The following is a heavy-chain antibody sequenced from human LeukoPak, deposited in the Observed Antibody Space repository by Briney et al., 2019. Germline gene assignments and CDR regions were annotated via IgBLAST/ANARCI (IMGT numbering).Heavy chain of an antibody. J-gene: IGHJ3*02. V-gene: IGHV3-21*01. CDR3: ARDNHSGSYYGALDI. D-gene: IGHD1-26*01. Sequence: GGSLRLSCAASGFTFSSYSMKWVRQAPGKGLEWVSSISSSSSYIYYADSVKGRFTISRDNAKNSLYLQMNSLRAEDTAVYYCARDNHSGSYYGALDIWGQGTMVTVSS. CDR2: ISSSSSYI. CDR1: GFTFSSYS.